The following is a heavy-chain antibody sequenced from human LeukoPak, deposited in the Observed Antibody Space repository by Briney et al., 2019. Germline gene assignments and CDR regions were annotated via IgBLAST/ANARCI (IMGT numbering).Heavy chain of an antibody. D-gene: IGHD1-26*01. CDR1: GYSFTNYW. V-gene: IGHV5-10-1*01. J-gene: IGHJ4*02. Sequence: GESLKISCKGSGYSFTNYWINWVRQMPGKGLEWMGTIDPSDSYTNYSPAFQGHVTMSSVKSISTAYLQWSSLKASDTAVYYCARREVVGATAFDYWGQGTLVTVSS. CDR2: IDPSDSYT. CDR3: ARREVVGATAFDY.